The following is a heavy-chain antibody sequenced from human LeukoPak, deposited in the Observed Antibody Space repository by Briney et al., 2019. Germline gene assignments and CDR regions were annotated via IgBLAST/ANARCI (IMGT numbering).Heavy chain of an antibody. CDR3: ARDLTYYDFWSGTY. CDR2: INPNSGGT. V-gene: IGHV1-2*02. D-gene: IGHD3-3*01. Sequence: ASVKVSCKASGYTFTGYYMHWVRQAPGQGLEWMGWINPNSGGTNYAQKFQGRVTMTTDTSTSTAYMELRSLRSDDTAVYYCARDLTYYDFWSGTYWGQGTLVTVSS. J-gene: IGHJ4*02. CDR1: GYTFTGYY.